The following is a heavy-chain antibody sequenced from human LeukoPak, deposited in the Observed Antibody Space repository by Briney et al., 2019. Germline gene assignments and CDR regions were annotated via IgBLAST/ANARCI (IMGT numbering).Heavy chain of an antibody. J-gene: IGHJ4*02. CDR1: GGSISSSSYY. CDR3: ARNDGPSLYGSGSSDY. V-gene: IGHV4-39*07. Sequence: PSETLSLTCTVSGGSISSSSYYWGWIRQPPGKGLEWIGSIYYSGSTYYNPSLKSRVTISVDTSKNQFSLKLSSVTAADTAVYYCARNDGPSLYGSGSSDYWGQGTLVTVSS. D-gene: IGHD3-10*01. CDR2: IYYSGST.